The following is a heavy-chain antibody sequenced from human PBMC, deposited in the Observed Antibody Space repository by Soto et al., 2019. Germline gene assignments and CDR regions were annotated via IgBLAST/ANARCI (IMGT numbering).Heavy chain of an antibody. V-gene: IGHV4-31*03. Sequence: SETLSLTCTVSGGSISSGGYYWSWIRQHPGKGLEWIGYIYYSGSTYYNPSLKSRVTISVDTSKNQFSLKLSPVTAADTAVYYFARRTEGYGSGSYYYYMDVWGKGTTVTVSS. D-gene: IGHD3-10*01. J-gene: IGHJ6*03. CDR1: GGSISSGGYY. CDR3: ARRTEGYGSGSYYYYMDV. CDR2: IYYSGST.